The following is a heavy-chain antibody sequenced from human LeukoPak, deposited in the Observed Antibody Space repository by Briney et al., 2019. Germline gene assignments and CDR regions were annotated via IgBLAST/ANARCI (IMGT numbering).Heavy chain of an antibody. V-gene: IGHV3-15*01. CDR1: GFTFSNAW. D-gene: IGHD3-22*01. CDR3: TTDEYYYDSSASG. Sequence: GGSLRLSCAASGFTFSNAWMSWVRQAPGKGLEWVGRIKSKTDGGTTDYAAPVKGRFTSSRDDSKNTLYLQMNSLKTEDTAVYYCTTDEYYYDSSASGWGQGTLVTVSS. CDR2: IKSKTDGGTT. J-gene: IGHJ4*02.